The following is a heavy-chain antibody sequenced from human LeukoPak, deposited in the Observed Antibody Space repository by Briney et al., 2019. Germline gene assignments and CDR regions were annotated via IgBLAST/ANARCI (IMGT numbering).Heavy chain of an antibody. D-gene: IGHD2-2*03. CDR2: INPNSGAT. V-gene: IGHV1-2*02. J-gene: IGHJ1*01. CDR3: ARDGYCRGSSCPFQH. Sequence: ASVKVSCKASGYTFTGYFMHWVRQAPGQGLEWMGWINPNSGATGHAQKFQGRVTMTRDTSISTSYMEVTGLRSDDTAVYFCARDGYCRGSSCPFQHWGQGTKVTVSS. CDR1: GYTFTGYF.